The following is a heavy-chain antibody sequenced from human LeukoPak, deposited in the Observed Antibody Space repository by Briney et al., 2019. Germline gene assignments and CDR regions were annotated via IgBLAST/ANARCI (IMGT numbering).Heavy chain of an antibody. CDR3: ANEVRIAAASMKSYYFDY. J-gene: IGHJ4*02. Sequence: GGSLRLSCAPSGLTFSSYGMSLVRQAPGKGLDWVSAISVIGGSTYYADSVKGGFTISRDNYKNTLYLQMDSLRAEDTAVYYCANEVRIAAASMKSYYFDYWGQGTLVTVSS. V-gene: IGHV3-23*01. D-gene: IGHD6-13*01. CDR2: ISVIGGST. CDR1: GLTFSSYG.